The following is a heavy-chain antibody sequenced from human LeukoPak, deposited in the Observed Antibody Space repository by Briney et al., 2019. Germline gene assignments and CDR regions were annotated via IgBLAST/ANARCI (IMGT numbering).Heavy chain of an antibody. D-gene: IGHD2-2*01. CDR2: IYHSGST. CDR3: ARDLYCSSTSCSWYFDL. V-gene: IGHV4-38-2*02. Sequence: PSETLSLTCTVSGYSISSGYYWGWIRPPPGKGLEWIGIIYHSGSTYYNPSLKSRVTISVDTSKNQFSLKLSSVTAADTAVYYCARDLYCSSTSCSWYFDLWGRGTLVTVSS. J-gene: IGHJ2*01. CDR1: GYSISSGYY.